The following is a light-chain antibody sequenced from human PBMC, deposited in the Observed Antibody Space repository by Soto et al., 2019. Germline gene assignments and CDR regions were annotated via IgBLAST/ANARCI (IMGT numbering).Light chain of an antibody. Sequence: DIHFTQSPSFLSASVGDRCTITCRASQGISSNLALYQQKPGKAPKLLIYAASTLQSGVPSRFSGSGSGTGFTLTISSLQPEDFATYYCQKFNSYPITFGQGTRLEIK. J-gene: IGKJ5*01. CDR2: AAS. CDR3: QKFNSYPIT. CDR1: QGISSN. V-gene: IGKV1-9*01.